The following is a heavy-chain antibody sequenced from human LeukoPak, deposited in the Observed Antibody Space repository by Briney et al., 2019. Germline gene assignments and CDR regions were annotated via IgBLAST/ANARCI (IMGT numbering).Heavy chain of an antibody. CDR1: GYTFTSYG. J-gene: IGHJ4*02. D-gene: IGHD3-22*01. CDR2: ISAYNGNT. Sequence: GASVKVSCKASGYTFTSYGIIWVRQAPGQGLEWMGWISAYNGNTNYAQKLQGRVTMTTDTSTSTAYMELRSLRSDDTAVYYCAKIYDSSGYYYVPLFDYWGQGTLVTVSS. V-gene: IGHV1-18*01. CDR3: AKIYDSSGYYYVPLFDY.